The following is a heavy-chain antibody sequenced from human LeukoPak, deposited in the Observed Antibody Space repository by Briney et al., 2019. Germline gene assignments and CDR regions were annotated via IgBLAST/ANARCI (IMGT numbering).Heavy chain of an antibody. Sequence: PSETLSLTCTVSGGSISSYYWSWIRQPPGKGLEWIGYIYYSGSTNYNPSLKSRVTISVDTSKNQFSLKLSSVTAADTAVYYCARDRGYSYGDYYYYYYMDVWGKGTTVTVS. CDR1: GGSISSYY. V-gene: IGHV4-59*01. CDR2: IYYSGST. CDR3: ARDRGYSYGDYYYYYYMDV. J-gene: IGHJ6*03. D-gene: IGHD5-18*01.